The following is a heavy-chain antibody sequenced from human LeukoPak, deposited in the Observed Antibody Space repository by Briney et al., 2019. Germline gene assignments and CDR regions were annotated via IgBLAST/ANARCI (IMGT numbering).Heavy chain of an antibody. D-gene: IGHD3-16*02. CDR1: GGSISSYY. J-gene: IGHJ3*02. CDR2: IYYSGST. Sequence: SETLSLTCTVSGGSISSYYWSWIRQPPGKGLEWIGYIYYSGSTNYNPSLKSRVTISVGTSKNQFSLKLSSVTAADTAVYYCARGFALSPHAFDIWGQGTMVTVSS. CDR3: ARGFALSPHAFDI. V-gene: IGHV4-59*01.